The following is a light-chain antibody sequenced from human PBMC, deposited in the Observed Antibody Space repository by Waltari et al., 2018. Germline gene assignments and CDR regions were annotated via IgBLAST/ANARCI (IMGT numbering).Light chain of an antibody. J-gene: IGKJ5*01. CDR2: DAS. Sequence: EILLTQSPVTLSLSPGQRGTLSCRASQSVGGNLAWYQQKPGQAPRLLIYDASNRATGIPARFSGSASGTDFTLTISSLEPEDFAVYYCQQRRTWPSITFGQGTRLEI. V-gene: IGKV3-11*01. CDR1: QSVGGN. CDR3: QQRRTWPSIT.